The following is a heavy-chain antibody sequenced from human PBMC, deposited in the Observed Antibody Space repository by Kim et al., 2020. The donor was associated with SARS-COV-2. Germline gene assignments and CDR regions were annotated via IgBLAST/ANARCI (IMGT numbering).Heavy chain of an antibody. D-gene: IGHD3-3*01. J-gene: IGHJ4*02. V-gene: IGHV3-23*01. CDR3: AKGWSY. CDR2: GRGGST. Sequence: GRGGSTHYADSVKGRFTISRDNSKNTLYRQMNSLRAEDTAVYYCAKGWSYWGQGTLVTVSS.